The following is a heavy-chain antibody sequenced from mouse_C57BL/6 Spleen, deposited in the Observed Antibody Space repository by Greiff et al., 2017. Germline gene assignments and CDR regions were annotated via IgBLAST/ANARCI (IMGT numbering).Heavy chain of an antibody. J-gene: IGHJ4*01. CDR3: ARDTGPMDY. D-gene: IGHD4-1*01. Sequence: EVKLMESGGGLVKPGGSLKLSCAASGFTFSSYAMSWVRQTPEKRLEWVATISDGGSYTYYPDNVKGRFTISRDNAKNNLYLQMSHLKSEDTAMYYCARDTGPMDYWGQGTSVTVSS. CDR1: GFTFSSYA. V-gene: IGHV5-4*01. CDR2: ISDGGSYT.